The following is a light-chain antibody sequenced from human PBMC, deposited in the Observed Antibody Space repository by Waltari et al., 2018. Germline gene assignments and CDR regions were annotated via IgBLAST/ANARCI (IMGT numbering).Light chain of an antibody. CDR3: QQRRNWPLT. CDR1: QSVGTD. V-gene: IGKV3-11*01. Sequence: SCMAMQSVGTDLAWYQQRPGQSPRLLIYDVSNRATGIPARFSGSGSETDFTLTISSLQPEDFAVYYCQQRRNWPLTFGGGTRVQI. J-gene: IGKJ4*01. CDR2: DVS.